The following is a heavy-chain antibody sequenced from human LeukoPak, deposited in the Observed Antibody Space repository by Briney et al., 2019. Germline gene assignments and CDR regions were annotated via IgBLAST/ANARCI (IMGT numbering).Heavy chain of an antibody. D-gene: IGHD6-19*01. CDR1: GFTFSSYG. CDR2: IPYDGSNK. J-gene: IGHJ4*02. Sequence: PGGSLRLSCAASGFTFSSYGMHWVRQAPGKGLEWVAVIPYDGSNKYYADSVKGRFTISRDNSKNTLYLQKNSLRAEDTAVYYCAKDRGQWLVDYFDYWGQGTLVTVSS. V-gene: IGHV3-30*18. CDR3: AKDRGQWLVDYFDY.